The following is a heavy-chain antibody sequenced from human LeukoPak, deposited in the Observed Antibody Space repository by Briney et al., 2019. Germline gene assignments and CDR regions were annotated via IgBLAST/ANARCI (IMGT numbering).Heavy chain of an antibody. CDR3: ARRRDFIDY. CDR2: SSSSGSTI. D-gene: IGHD3/OR15-3a*01. CDR1: GFTLSDYY. V-gene: IGHV3-11*01. J-gene: IGHJ4*02. Sequence: GGSLRLSCAASGFTLSDYYMSWIRQAPGKGLEWVSYSSSSGSTIYYADSVKGRFAISRDNAKNSLYLQMNSLRAEGTAVYYCARRRDFIDYWGQGTLVTVSS.